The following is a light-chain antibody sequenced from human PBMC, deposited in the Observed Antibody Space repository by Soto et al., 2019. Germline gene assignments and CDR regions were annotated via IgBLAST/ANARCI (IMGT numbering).Light chain of an antibody. CDR3: SAYTSSSTQV. J-gene: IGLJ1*01. CDR2: DVS. V-gene: IGLV2-14*01. Sequence: QSVLTQPASVSGSPGQSITISCTGTSSDVGGYNYVSWYQQHPGKAPKLMIYDVSNRPSGVSNRFSGSKSGNTASLTIYGLQAEDGADYYCSAYTSSSTQVVGTGTKVTVL. CDR1: SSDVGGYNY.